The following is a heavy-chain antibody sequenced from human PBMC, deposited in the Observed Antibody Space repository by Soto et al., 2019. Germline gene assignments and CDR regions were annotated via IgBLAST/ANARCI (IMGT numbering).Heavy chain of an antibody. J-gene: IGHJ6*02. Sequence: GASVKVSCKASGYTFTSYATHWVRQAPGQRLEWMGWINAGNGNTKYSQKFQGRVTITRDTSASTAYMELSSLRSEDTAVYYCARHQKYSSGWYGGHPWYYGMDVWGQGTTVTVSS. CDR3: ARHQKYSSGWYGGHPWYYGMDV. CDR1: GYTFTSYA. D-gene: IGHD6-19*01. CDR2: INAGNGNT. V-gene: IGHV1-3*01.